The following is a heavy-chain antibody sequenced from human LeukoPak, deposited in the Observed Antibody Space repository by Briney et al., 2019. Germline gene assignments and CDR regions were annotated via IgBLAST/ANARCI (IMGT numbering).Heavy chain of an antibody. CDR3: ARDLSGVSGYTYGRGIDY. D-gene: IGHD5-18*01. CDR2: IKEDGSEK. J-gene: IGHJ4*02. CDR1: GFTFSRYW. V-gene: IGHV3-7*01. Sequence: GGSLRLSCAASGFTFSRYWMSWVRQAPGKGLEWVANIKEDGSEKKYVDSVKGRFTISRDNAKTSLYLQMNSLRAEDTAVYYCARDLSGVSGYTYGRGIDYWGQGTLVTVSS.